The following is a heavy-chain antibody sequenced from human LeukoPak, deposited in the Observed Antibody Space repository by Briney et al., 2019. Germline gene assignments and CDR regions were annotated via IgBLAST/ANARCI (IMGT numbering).Heavy chain of an antibody. D-gene: IGHD4/OR15-4a*01. CDR1: GGSISSYY. Sequence: SETLSLTCNVSGGSISSYYWSWIRQPPGKGLEWIGYMYYSGSTNYNPSLKSRVTISVDTSKNQFSLKLSSVTAADTAVYYCARDPDGYTYGAFYFWGQGTLVTVSS. CDR3: ARDPDGYTYGAFYF. CDR2: MYYSGST. J-gene: IGHJ4*02. V-gene: IGHV4-59*01.